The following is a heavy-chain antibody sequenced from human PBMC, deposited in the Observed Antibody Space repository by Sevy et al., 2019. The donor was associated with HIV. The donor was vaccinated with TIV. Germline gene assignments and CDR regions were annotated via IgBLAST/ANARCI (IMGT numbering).Heavy chain of an antibody. CDR1: GFTFSDYA. V-gene: IGHV3-30*04. CDR2: ISYDGRNNK. D-gene: IGHD3-16*01. CDR3: ARDRGEILSSAFDY. J-gene: IGHJ4*02. Sequence: GGSLILSCAASGFTFSDYAMHWVRQAPGKGLEWVAVISYDGRNNKYNADSVKGRFTISRDNSKNTLYLQMNSLRVEDTAIYYCARDRGEILSSAFDYWGQGTLVTVSS.